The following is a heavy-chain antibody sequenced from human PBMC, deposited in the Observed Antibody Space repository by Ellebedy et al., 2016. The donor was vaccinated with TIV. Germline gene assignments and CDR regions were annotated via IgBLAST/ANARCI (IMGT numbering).Heavy chain of an antibody. CDR1: GFTVSTNY. V-gene: IGHV3-53*01. J-gene: IGHJ4*02. CDR2: IYSGADGGDT. CDR3: KRDDGDSGGKLDY. Sequence: GESLKISCAASGFTVSTNYMNWVRQAPGEGLEWDSVIYSGADGGDTYYADTVKGRFTISRDNSRNTLYLQMNSLRADDTAVYYCKRDDGDSGGKLDYWGQGALVTVSS. D-gene: IGHD4-23*01.